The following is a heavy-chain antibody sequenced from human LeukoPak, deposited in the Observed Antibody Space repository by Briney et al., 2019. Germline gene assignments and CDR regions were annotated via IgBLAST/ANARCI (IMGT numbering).Heavy chain of an antibody. J-gene: IGHJ4*02. CDR2: IGGSGGPT. D-gene: IGHD1-1*01. CDR3: ARTVHLDY. CDR1: GFTFSSYA. Sequence: GGSLRPSCAASGFTFSSYAMSWVRQAPGKGLEWVSTIGGSGGPTYYADSVKGRFTISRDNSKNTLFLQMNSLRADDTAVYYCARTVHLDYWGQGTLVTVSS. V-gene: IGHV3-23*01.